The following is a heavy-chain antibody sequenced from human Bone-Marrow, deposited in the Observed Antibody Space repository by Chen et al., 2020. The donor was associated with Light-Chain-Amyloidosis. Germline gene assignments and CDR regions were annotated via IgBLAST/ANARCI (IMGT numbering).Heavy chain of an antibody. CDR3: VKDIKGGLYGSGGGAAFDV. Sequence: EVQLLESGGGLVQPEGPPSLSGVPLGIVFNNYAMSWVRRAAGTGPEWVSGITGSGDNTHYADFVKGRFTISRENSKNTLFLQMNSLRAEDTALYYWVKDIKGGLYGSGGGAAFDVWGQGTTVIVS. CDR1: GIVFNNYA. V-gene: IGHV3-23*01. D-gene: IGHD3-10*01. CDR2: ITGSGDNT. J-gene: IGHJ3*01.